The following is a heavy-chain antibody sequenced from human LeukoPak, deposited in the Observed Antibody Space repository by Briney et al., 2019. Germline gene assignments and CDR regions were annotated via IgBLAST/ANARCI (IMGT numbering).Heavy chain of an antibody. D-gene: IGHD3-10*01. Sequence: SETLSLTCTVSGGSISSYYWRWIRQPAGKSLEWIGRIYNSGSTNYKPSLKSRVTMSVDTSKNHFSLKLSSVTAADTAVYYCARVGYYSSGSYYIYYWGQGTLVTVSS. CDR2: IYNSGST. J-gene: IGHJ4*02. CDR1: GGSISSYY. V-gene: IGHV4-4*07. CDR3: ARVGYYSSGSYYIYY.